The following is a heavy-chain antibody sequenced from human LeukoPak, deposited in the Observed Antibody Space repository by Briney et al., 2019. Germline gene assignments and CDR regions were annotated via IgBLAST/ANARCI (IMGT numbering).Heavy chain of an antibody. J-gene: IGHJ4*02. CDR1: GFIFDNFA. V-gene: IGHV3-9*01. D-gene: IGHD6-25*01. CDR3: AKDPDRTAG. Sequence: GGSLRLSCVASGFIFDNFAMHWVRQAPGKGLEWVSGISWNSGSIGYADSVKGRFTISRDNVRNSLYLQMNSLRPEDTALYYCAKDPDRTAGWGQGTLVTVSS. CDR2: ISWNSGSI.